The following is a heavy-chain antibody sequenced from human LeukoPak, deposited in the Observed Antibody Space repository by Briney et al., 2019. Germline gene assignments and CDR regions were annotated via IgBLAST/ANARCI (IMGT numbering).Heavy chain of an antibody. V-gene: IGHV4-59*10. CDR1: GGSFSGYY. D-gene: IGHD3-10*01. Sequence: SETLSLTCAVYGGSFSGYYWSWIRQPAGKGLEWIGRIYTSGSTNYNPSLKSRVTISVDTSKNQFSLKLSSVTAADTAVYYCAGAYYYYYYMDVWGKGTTVTISS. J-gene: IGHJ6*03. CDR2: IYTSGST. CDR3: AGAYYYYYYMDV.